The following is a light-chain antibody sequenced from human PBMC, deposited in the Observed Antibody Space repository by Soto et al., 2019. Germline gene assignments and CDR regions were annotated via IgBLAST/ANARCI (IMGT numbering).Light chain of an antibody. Sequence: QSALTQPASVSGSPGQSITISCTGTSSDVGGHNYVSWYQQHPGKAPKLMIYDVSNRPSGVSNRFSGSKSGNTASLTISGLQAEDEADYYCSSYTSSSTLVVFGGGTKLT. CDR3: SSYTSSSTLVV. CDR2: DVS. V-gene: IGLV2-14*01. CDR1: SSDVGGHNY. J-gene: IGLJ2*01.